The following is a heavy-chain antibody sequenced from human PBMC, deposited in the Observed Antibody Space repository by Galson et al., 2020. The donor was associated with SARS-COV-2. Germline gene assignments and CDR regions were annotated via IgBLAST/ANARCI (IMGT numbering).Heavy chain of an antibody. CDR3: AGGGLRTFDN. Sequence: GGSLRLSCAASGITFGGYWMSWVRQAPGKGLEWVASMKHDGSEQKFVGSVKGRFTITRVNAKNSLYLQMNSLRVEDTATYYCAGGGLRTFDNWGQGTLVSVSS. CDR2: MKHDGSEQ. CDR1: GITFGGYW. J-gene: IGHJ4*02. D-gene: IGHD6-25*01. V-gene: IGHV3-7*01.